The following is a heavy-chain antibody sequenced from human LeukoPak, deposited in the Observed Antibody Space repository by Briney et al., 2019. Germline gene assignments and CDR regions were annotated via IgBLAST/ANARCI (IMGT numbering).Heavy chain of an antibody. J-gene: IGHJ4*02. CDR1: GFTFSSYW. D-gene: IGHD6-13*01. V-gene: IGHV3-7*03. Sequence: GGSLRLSCAASGFTFSSYWMSWVRQAPGEGLEWVACIHQNGGTEYYVDPVKGRFAISRDNSKNSLHLQMSSLTVEDTAVYYCARDLSSRDAFWGQGTLVIVSS. CDR2: IHQNGGTE. CDR3: ARDLSSRDAF.